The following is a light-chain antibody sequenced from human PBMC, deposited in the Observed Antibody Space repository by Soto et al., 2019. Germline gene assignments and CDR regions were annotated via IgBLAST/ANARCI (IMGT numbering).Light chain of an antibody. CDR1: QTISSY. J-gene: IGKJ4*01. V-gene: IGKV1-5*01. CDR2: AAS. Sequence: DIQMTQSPTSLSASVGDRVTITCRASQTISSYLNWYQQKLGKAPKLLIYAASSLESGVPSRFSGSGSGTEFTLTISSLQPDDFATYYCQQYNSYSLTFGGGTKVDI. CDR3: QQYNSYSLT.